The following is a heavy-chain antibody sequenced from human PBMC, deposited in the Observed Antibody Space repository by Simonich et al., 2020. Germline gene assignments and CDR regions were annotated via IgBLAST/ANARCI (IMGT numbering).Heavy chain of an antibody. D-gene: IGHD1-1*01. V-gene: IGHV4-34*01. Sequence: QVQLQQWGAGLLKPSATLSLTCAVYGGSFSVYSWSRIRQPPGKGLEWIGENNHRVSTNYNPSRRSRVTISVDTSKNQFSLKLSSVTAADTAVYYCARGKGWKNAFDIWGQGTMVTVSS. J-gene: IGHJ3*02. CDR2: NNHRVST. CDR1: GGSFSVYS. CDR3: ARGKGWKNAFDI.